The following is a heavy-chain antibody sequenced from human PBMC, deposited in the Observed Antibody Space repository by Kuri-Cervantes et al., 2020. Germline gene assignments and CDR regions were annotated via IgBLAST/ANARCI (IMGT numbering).Heavy chain of an antibody. V-gene: IGHV3-21*01. J-gene: IGHJ3*02. CDR3: ARVARDTDYGDYVGAFDI. D-gene: IGHD4-17*01. Sequence: GESLKISCAASGFTFSSYAMHWVRQAPGKGLEWVSSISSSSSYIYYADSVKGRFTISRDNAKNSLYLQMNSLRAEDTAVYYCARVARDTDYGDYVGAFDIWGQGTMVTVSS. CDR1: GFTFSSYA. CDR2: ISSSSSYI.